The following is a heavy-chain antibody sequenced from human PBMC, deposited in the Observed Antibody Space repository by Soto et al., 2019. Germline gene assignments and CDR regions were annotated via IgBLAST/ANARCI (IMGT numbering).Heavy chain of an antibody. CDR1: GFTFDDYA. D-gene: IGHD2-2*01. Sequence: EVQLVESGGGLVQPGRSLRLSCAASGFTFDDYAMHWVRQAPGKGLEWVSGISWNSGSIGYADSVKGRFTISRDNAKNSLYLQMNGLRAEDTALFYCAKANAGVVTAAFDYWGQGTLVTVSS. J-gene: IGHJ4*02. CDR2: ISWNSGSI. V-gene: IGHV3-9*01. CDR3: AKANAGVVTAAFDY.